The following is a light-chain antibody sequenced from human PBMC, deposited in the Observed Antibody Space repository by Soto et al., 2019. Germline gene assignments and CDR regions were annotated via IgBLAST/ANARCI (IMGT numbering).Light chain of an antibody. J-gene: IGKJ4*01. Sequence: EIVMTQSPATLSVSPGERATLSCRASQSVSRNLAWYQQKPGQAPRLLIYAASTRATGIPARFSGSGSGTEVTLTIISSQSEDVSVYYCQQYNNWHPLTFGGGTKVEIK. CDR1: QSVSRN. V-gene: IGKV3-15*01. CDR2: AAS. CDR3: QQYNNWHPLT.